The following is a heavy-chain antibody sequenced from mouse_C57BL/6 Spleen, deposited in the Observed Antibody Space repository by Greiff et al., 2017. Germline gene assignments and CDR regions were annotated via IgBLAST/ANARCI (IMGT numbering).Heavy chain of an antibody. CDR2: ISDGGSYT. Sequence: EVHLVESGGGLVKPGGSLKLSCAASGFTFSSYAMSWVRQTPEKRLEWVATISDGGSYTYYPDNVKGRFTISRDNAKNNLYLQMSHLKSEDTAMYYCAREDRGFDYWGQGTTLTVSS. V-gene: IGHV5-4*01. CDR3: AREDRGFDY. CDR1: GFTFSSYA. J-gene: IGHJ2*01.